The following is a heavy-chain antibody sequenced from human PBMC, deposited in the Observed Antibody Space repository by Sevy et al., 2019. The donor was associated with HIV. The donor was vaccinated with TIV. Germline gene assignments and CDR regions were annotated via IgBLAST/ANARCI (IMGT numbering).Heavy chain of an antibody. CDR2: ISYNGNYT. CDR3: ARDAGATNSGDYILAFDY. Sequence: GGSLRLSCAASGFTFSRYAMHWVRQAPGKGLEWLGPISYNGNYTYYADSVKGRFTISRDNSKNTLYLQMNSLRAEDTAVYYCARDAGATNSGDYILAFDYWGQGTLVTVSS. CDR1: GFTFSRYA. J-gene: IGHJ4*02. V-gene: IGHV3-30-3*01. D-gene: IGHD3-3*01.